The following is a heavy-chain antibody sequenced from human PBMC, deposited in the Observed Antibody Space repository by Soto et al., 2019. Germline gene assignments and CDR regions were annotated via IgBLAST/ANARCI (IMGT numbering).Heavy chain of an antibody. D-gene: IGHD3-10*01. CDR3: ARNVTMVRGVIRMKFNYYYGMNV. CDR2: ISAYNGNT. V-gene: IGHV1-18*04. CDR1: GYTFTSYG. J-gene: IGHJ6*02. Sequence: ASVKVSCKASGYTFTSYGISWVRQAPGQGLEWMGWISAYNGNTNYAQKLQGRVTMTTDTSTSTAYMELRSLRSDDTAVYYCARNVTMVRGVIRMKFNYYYGMNVWGQGTTVTVSS.